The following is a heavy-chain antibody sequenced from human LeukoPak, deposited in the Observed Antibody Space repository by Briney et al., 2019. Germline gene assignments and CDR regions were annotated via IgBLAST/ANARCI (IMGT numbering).Heavy chain of an antibody. CDR3: ARMEYSSSSPLFDP. CDR2: IIPILGIA. CDR1: GGTFSSYA. J-gene: IGHJ5*02. V-gene: IGHV1-69*04. D-gene: IGHD6-6*01. Sequence: SVKVSCKASGGTFSSYAISWVRQAPGQGLEWMGRIIPILGIANYAQKFQGRVTITADKSTSTAYMELSSLRSEDTAVYYCARMEYSSSSPLFDPWGQGTLVTVSS.